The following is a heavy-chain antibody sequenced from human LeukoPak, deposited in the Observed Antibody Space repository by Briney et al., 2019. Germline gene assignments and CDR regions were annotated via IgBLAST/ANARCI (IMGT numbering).Heavy chain of an antibody. D-gene: IGHD1-20*01. Sequence: SETLSLTCAVYGGSFSGYYWSWIRQPPGKGLEWIGEINHSGSTNYNPSLKSRVTISVDTSKNQFSLKLSSVTAADTAVYYCARGARNPYNWNYFGYWGQGTLVTVSS. CDR2: INHSGST. CDR1: GGSFSGYY. J-gene: IGHJ4*02. CDR3: ARGARNPYNWNYFGY. V-gene: IGHV4-34*01.